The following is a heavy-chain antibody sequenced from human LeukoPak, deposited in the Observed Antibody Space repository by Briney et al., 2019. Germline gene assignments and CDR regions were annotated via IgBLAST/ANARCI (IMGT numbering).Heavy chain of an antibody. D-gene: IGHD5-18*01. CDR3: ARGGYSYGFHYYYGMDV. V-gene: IGHV1-8*01. Sequence: ASVKVSCKASGYTFTSYDINWVRQATGQGLEWMGWMNPNSGNTGYAQKFQGRVTMTRNTSISTAYMELSSLRSEDTAVYYCARGGYSYGFHYYYGMDVWGQGTTVNVSS. CDR1: GYTFTSYD. J-gene: IGHJ6*02. CDR2: MNPNSGNT.